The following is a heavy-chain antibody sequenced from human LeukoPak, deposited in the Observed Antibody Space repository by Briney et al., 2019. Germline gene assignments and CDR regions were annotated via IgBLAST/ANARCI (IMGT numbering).Heavy chain of an antibody. CDR1: GGSISSYY. J-gene: IGHJ5*02. CDR2: IYTSGST. CDR3: ARARRAYCGGDCYSQFDP. D-gene: IGHD2-21*02. V-gene: IGHV4-4*07. Sequence: PSETLSLTCTVSGGSISSYYWSWIRQPAGKGLEWIGRIYTSGSTNYNPSLKSRVTMSVDTSKNQFSLKLSSVTAADTAVYYCARARRAYCGGDCYSQFDPWGQGTLVTVSS.